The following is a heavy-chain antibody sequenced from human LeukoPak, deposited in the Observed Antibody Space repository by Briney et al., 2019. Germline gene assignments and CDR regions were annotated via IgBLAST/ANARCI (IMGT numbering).Heavy chain of an antibody. D-gene: IGHD2-21*02. CDR2: ITSSRIYI. Sequence: GGPLRLSCAASGFTFSTYSMNWVRQAPGKGLEWVSSITSSRIYIYYADSVKGRFTISRDNAKNSLYLQMNSLRAEDTAVYYCARDGSRGNLVTAPDFWGQGTLVTVSS. CDR3: ARDGSRGNLVTAPDF. CDR1: GFTFSTYS. V-gene: IGHV3-21*01. J-gene: IGHJ4*02.